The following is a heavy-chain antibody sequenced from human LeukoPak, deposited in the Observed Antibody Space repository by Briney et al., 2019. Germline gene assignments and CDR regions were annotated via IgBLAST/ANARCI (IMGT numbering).Heavy chain of an antibody. CDR3: ARDYGGLDY. CDR2: ISSSSSYT. D-gene: IGHD4-17*01. Sequence: GGSLRLSCAASGFIFSDYSLNWVCQAPGKGLEWVSSISSSSSYTKSADSVKGRFTISRDNAKNTLYLQMNSLRADDTAVYYCARDYGGLDYWGQGTLVTVSS. V-gene: IGHV3-21*01. J-gene: IGHJ4*02. CDR1: GFIFSDYS.